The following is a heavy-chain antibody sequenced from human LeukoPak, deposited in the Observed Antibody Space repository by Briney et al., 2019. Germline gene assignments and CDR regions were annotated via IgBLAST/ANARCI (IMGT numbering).Heavy chain of an antibody. CDR1: GFTFSSFA. V-gene: IGHV3-23*01. Sequence: PGGSLRLSCAASGFTFSSFAMRWVRQAPGKGLEWVSSISGNGVGTYYADSVKGRFTISRDNYKNTLYLQMNSLRAEDTAVYYCARGGAFEIWGQGTMVTVSS. CDR3: ARGGAFEI. J-gene: IGHJ3*02. CDR2: ISGNGVGT.